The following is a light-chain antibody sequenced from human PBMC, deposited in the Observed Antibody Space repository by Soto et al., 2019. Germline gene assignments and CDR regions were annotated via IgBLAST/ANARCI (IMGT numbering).Light chain of an antibody. Sequence: IQVTQSPSTLSASVGDRVTITCRASQTISNWLAWYQQKPGETPNLLIYDASSLQSGVPSRFSGSGSGTEFTLTISSLQPDDFATYYCQQYNSYPWTFGQGTRV. CDR2: DAS. CDR3: QQYNSYPWT. J-gene: IGKJ1*01. CDR1: QTISNW. V-gene: IGKV1-5*01.